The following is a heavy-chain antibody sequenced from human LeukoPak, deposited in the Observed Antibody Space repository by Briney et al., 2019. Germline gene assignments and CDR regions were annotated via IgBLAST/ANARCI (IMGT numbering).Heavy chain of an antibody. CDR1: GFTFSDYY. V-gene: IGHV3-11*04. Sequence: GGSLRLSCAASGFTFSDYYMSWIRQAPGKGLEWVSYISSSGSTIYYADSVKGRFTISRDNAKNSLHLQMNSLRAEDTAVYYCARDGLYYYDSSSIDYWGQGTLVTVSS. D-gene: IGHD3-22*01. CDR3: ARDGLYYYDSSSIDY. J-gene: IGHJ4*02. CDR2: ISSSGSTI.